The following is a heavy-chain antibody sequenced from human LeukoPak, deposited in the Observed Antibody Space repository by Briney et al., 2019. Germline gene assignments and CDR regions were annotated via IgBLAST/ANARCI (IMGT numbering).Heavy chain of an antibody. J-gene: IGHJ4*02. CDR2: IYYSGST. CDR1: GGSISSSSYY. Sequence: SETLSLTCTVSGGSISSSSYYWGWIRQPPGKGLEWIGSIYYSGSTYYSPSLKSRVTISVDTSKNRFSLKLSSVTAADTAVYYCARDRPGSYFDYWGQGTLVTVSS. CDR3: ARDRPGSYFDY. V-gene: IGHV4-39*02.